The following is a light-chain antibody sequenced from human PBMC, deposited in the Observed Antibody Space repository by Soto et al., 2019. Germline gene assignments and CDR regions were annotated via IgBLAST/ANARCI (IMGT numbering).Light chain of an antibody. J-gene: IGKJ2*02. V-gene: IGKV1-39*01. Sequence: DIQMTQSPSSLSASVGDRVTITCRATQSISNYLNWYQQKPGKAPKVLISAASSLQSGVPSRFSGSGSGTDFTLTFSSLQPEDFATYYCQQTYSTPCTFGQGTKLEVK. CDR2: AAS. CDR3: QQTYSTPCT. CDR1: QSISNY.